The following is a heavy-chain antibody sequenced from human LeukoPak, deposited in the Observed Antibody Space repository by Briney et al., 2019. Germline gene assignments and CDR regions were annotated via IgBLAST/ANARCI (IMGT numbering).Heavy chain of an antibody. V-gene: IGHV3-9*01. CDR1: GFTFDDYA. CDR2: ISWNSGSI. CDR3: AKSTEPPEDYYYGMDV. D-gene: IGHD1-14*01. J-gene: IGHJ6*02. Sequence: GRSLRLSCAASGFTFDDYAMHWVRHAPGKGLEWVSGISWNSGSIGYADSAKGRFTISRDNAKNSLYLQMNSLRAEDTALYYCAKSTEPPEDYYYGMDVCGQGTTVTVSS.